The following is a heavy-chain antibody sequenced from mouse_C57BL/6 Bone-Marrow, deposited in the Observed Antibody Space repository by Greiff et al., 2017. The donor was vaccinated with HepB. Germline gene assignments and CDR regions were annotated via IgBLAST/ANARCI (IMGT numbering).Heavy chain of an antibody. V-gene: IGHV1-15*01. D-gene: IGHD1-1*01. CDR1: GYTFTDYE. J-gene: IGHJ4*01. CDR2: IDPESGGT. Sequence: VQRVASGAELVRPGASVTLSCKASGYTFTDYEMHWVKQTPVHGLEWIGAIDPESGGTAYNQKFKGNAILTADKSSSTAYMELRSLTSEDSAVYYSTRTTVVATRAMDYWGQGTSVTVAA. CDR3: TRTTVVATRAMDY.